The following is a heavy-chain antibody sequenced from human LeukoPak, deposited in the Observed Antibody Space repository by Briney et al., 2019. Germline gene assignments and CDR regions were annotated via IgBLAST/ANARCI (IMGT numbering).Heavy chain of an antibody. D-gene: IGHD5-12*01. Sequence: ASVKVSCKASGYTFTSYDINWVRQATGQGLEWMGWMNPNSGNTGYAQKFQGRVTMTRNTSISTAYTGLSSLRSGDTAVYYCSRSKYDYGDFGDFWGRGTLVTVSS. CDR1: GYTFTSYD. J-gene: IGHJ4*02. CDR3: SRSKYDYGDFGDF. V-gene: IGHV1-8*01. CDR2: MNPNSGNT.